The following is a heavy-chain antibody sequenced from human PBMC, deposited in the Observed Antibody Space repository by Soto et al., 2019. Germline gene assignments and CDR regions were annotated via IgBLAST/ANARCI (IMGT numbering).Heavy chain of an antibody. J-gene: IGHJ4*02. V-gene: IGHV1-46*01. D-gene: IGHD3-10*02. CDR2: VNPGDGST. CDR1: GYTLTAYY. Sequence: ASVKVSCKASGYTLTAYYIHWVRQAPGQGREWMGIVNPGDGSTRYAQMFQDRVTMMRDTSTSTIYMELSSLRSEDTAVYYCARSYVQNRPIDYWGQGTSVTVSS. CDR3: ARSYVQNRPIDY.